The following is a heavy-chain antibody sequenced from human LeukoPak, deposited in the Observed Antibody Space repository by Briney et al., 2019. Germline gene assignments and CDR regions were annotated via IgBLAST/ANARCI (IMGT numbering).Heavy chain of an antibody. CDR1: GYSFTSYW. V-gene: IGHV5-51*01. CDR2: IYPGDSDT. CDR3: ATQGLFTRDAFDI. Sequence: GESLKISCKGSGYSFTSYWIGWVRQMPGKGLEWMGIIYPGDSDTRYSPSFQGQVTISADKSISTAYLQWSSLRASDTAMYYCATQGLFTRDAFDIWGQGTMVTVSS. J-gene: IGHJ3*02. D-gene: IGHD2-2*01.